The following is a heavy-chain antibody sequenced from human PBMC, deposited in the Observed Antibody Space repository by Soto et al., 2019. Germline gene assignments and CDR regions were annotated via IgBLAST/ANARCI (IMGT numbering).Heavy chain of an antibody. D-gene: IGHD2-15*01. CDR2: INPSGGSA. CDR3: ARDHRIKYCSGGSCYSGYYYYYMDV. CDR1: GYTFTSYY. V-gene: IGHV1-46*03. Sequence: ASVKVSCKASGYTFTSYYMHWVRQAPGQGLEWMGIINPSGGSASYAQKFQGRVTMTRDTSTSTVYMELSSLRSEDTAVYYCARDHRIKYCSGGSCYSGYYYYYMDVWGKGTTVTVSS. J-gene: IGHJ6*03.